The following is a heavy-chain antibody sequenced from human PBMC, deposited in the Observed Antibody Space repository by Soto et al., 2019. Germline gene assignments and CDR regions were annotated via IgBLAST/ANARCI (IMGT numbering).Heavy chain of an antibody. D-gene: IGHD1-26*01. V-gene: IGHV3-30-3*01. J-gene: IGHJ4*02. CDR2: ISYDGSNK. Sequence: QVQLVESGGGVVQPGRSLRLSCAASGFTFSSYAMHWVRQAPGKGLEWVAVISYDGSNKYYADSVKGRFTISRDNSKNTLDLQMNSLRAEDTAVYYCARVRVCGIYYFDYWGQGTLVTGSS. CDR3: ARVRVCGIYYFDY. CDR1: GFTFSSYA.